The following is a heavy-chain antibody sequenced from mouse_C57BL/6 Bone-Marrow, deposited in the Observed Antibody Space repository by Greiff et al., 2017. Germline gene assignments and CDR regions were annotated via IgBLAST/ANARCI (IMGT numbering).Heavy chain of an antibody. CDR3: ARELTGDWYFDV. D-gene: IGHD4-1*01. CDR1: GFTFSSYA. V-gene: IGHV5-4*01. CDR2: ISDGGSYT. J-gene: IGHJ1*03. Sequence: EVQLVESGGGLVKPGGSLKLSCAASGFTFSSYAMSWVRQTPEKRLEWVATISDGGSYTYYPDNVKGRFTISRDNAKNNLYLQMSHLKSEDTAMYYCARELTGDWYFDVWGTGTTVTVSS.